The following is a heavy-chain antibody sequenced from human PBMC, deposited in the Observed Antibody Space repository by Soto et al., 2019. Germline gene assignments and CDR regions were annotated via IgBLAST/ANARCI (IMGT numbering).Heavy chain of an antibody. CDR3: AREAWLTATGYYYYGMDV. J-gene: IGHJ6*02. V-gene: IGHV3-30-3*01. Sequence: QVQLVESGGGVVQPGRSLRLSCAASGFTISSYAMHWVRQAPGKGLEWVAVISYDGSNKYYADSVKGRFTISRDNSKNTLYLQMNSLRAEDTAVYYCAREAWLTATGYYYYGMDVWGQGTTVTVSS. D-gene: IGHD5-18*01. CDR2: ISYDGSNK. CDR1: GFTISSYA.